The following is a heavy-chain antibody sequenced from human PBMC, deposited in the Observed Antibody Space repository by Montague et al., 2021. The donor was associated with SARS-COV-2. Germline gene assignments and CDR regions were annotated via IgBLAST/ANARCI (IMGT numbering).Heavy chain of an antibody. J-gene: IGHJ6*02. CDR1: GFTFSTNY. Sequence: SLRLSCAASGFTFSTNYISWVRQAPGKGLEWISVIYSGGDTYYADSLKSRYTISSDNSKNTLYLQMTSLRDEDTAVYYCARGGVLRNYGMDVWGQGTTVTVSS. CDR3: ARGGVLRNYGMDV. V-gene: IGHV3-53*01. CDR2: IYSGGDT. D-gene: IGHD2-8*02.